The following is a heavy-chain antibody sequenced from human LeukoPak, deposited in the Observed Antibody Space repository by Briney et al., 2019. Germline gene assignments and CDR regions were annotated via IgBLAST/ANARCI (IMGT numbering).Heavy chain of an antibody. J-gene: IGHJ5*02. CDR1: GFIFSTYG. V-gene: IGHV3-30*18. D-gene: IGHD6-13*01. CDR2: ISYDGSNK. Sequence: PGGSLRLSCAASGFIFSTYGMHWVRQAPGKGLEWVAVISYDGSNKYYADSVKGRFTISRDNSKNTLYLQMDSLTAEDTAVYYCAKDLSPTIAASLNWFDPWGQGTLVTVSS. CDR3: AKDLSPTIAASLNWFDP.